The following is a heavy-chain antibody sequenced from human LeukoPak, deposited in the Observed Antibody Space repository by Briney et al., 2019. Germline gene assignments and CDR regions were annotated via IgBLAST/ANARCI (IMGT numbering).Heavy chain of an antibody. V-gene: IGHV3-23*01. CDR1: GFPLRTYV. J-gene: IGHJ5*02. CDR2: ISGSGGST. CDR3: MRSDYGGLVDP. D-gene: IGHD4-17*01. Sequence: GGSLRLSCAASGFPLRTYVMTWVRQAAGKGLEWVSNISGSGGSTYYADSVKGRFTISRDNSKNTLYLEMNSLRVDDTATYFCMRSDYGGLVDPWGQGTLVTASS.